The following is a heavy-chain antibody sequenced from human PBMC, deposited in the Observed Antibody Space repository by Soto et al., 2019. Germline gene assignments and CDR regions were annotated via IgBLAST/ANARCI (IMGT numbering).Heavy chain of an antibody. D-gene: IGHD2-2*01. V-gene: IGHV4-34*01. Sequence: PSETLSLTCAVYGGSFSGYYWSWIRQPPGKGLEWIGEINHSGSTNYNPSLKSRVTISVDTSKNQFSLKLSSVTAADTAVYYCARGGPQNYIVVVPAAMFFWFDPWGQGTLVTVSS. CDR1: GGSFSGYY. J-gene: IGHJ5*02. CDR3: ARGGPQNYIVVVPAAMFFWFDP. CDR2: INHSGST.